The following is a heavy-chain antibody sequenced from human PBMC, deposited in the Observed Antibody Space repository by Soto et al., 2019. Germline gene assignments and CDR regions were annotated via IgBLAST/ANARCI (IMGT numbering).Heavy chain of an antibody. Sequence: QVQLQESGPGLVKPSGTLSLTCAVSGGSISSTNWWNWVRQPPGKGLEWIGEIDHSGSTNYNPSPKSRVTMSVDKPKIQFSLKLSSVTAADTAVYYCVRDSGNGWKDYWGQGTLVTVSS. CDR3: VRDSGNGWKDY. D-gene: IGHD6-19*01. V-gene: IGHV4-4*02. J-gene: IGHJ4*02. CDR2: IDHSGST. CDR1: GGSISSTNW.